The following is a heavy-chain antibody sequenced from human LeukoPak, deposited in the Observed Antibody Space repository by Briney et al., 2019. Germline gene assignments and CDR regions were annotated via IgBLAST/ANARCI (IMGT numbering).Heavy chain of an antibody. CDR1: GYTFTGYY. V-gene: IGHV1-46*01. D-gene: IGHD3-16*01. J-gene: IGHJ4*02. CDR2: INPSGGST. Sequence: ASVKVSCKASGYTFTGYYMHWVRQAPGQGLEWMGIINPSGGSTSYAQKFQGRVTMTRDISTSMVYMELSSLRSEDTAIYYCARALYDYVWGSPDYWGQGTLLTVSS. CDR3: ARALYDYVWGSPDY.